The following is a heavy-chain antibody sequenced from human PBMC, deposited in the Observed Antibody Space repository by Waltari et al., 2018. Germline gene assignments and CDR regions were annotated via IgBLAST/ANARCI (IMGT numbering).Heavy chain of an antibody. Sequence: QLQLQESGPGLVKPSETLSLTCTVSGCSISSSSHSWGWIRQPPGKGLEWIGSIYYSGSTYYTPSLKSRVTISVDTSKNQFSLKLSSVTAADTAVYYCARDPTFIAARAHWGQGTLVTVSS. V-gene: IGHV4-39*07. CDR3: ARDPTFIAARAH. CDR1: GCSISSSSHS. D-gene: IGHD6-6*01. CDR2: IYYSGST. J-gene: IGHJ4*02.